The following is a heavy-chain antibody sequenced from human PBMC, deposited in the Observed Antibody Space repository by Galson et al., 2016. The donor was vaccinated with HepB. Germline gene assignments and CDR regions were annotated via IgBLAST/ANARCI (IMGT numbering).Heavy chain of an antibody. V-gene: IGHV3-30*04. CDR2: LSYEGSNR. D-gene: IGHD1-26*01. J-gene: IGHJ4*02. CDR1: GFKFSTYA. CDR3: AREVGAAAQWYFDC. Sequence: SLRLSCATRGFKFSTYAMHWVRQAPGKGPEWMAVLSYEGSNRYYADSVQGRFTISRDNSKSTLYLQMYSLTAEDTTVHYFAREVGAAAQWYFDCWGQGTLVAVSS.